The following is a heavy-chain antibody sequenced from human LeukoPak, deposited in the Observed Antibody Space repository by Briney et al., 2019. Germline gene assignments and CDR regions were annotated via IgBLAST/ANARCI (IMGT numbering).Heavy chain of an antibody. CDR1: GFTFSSYG. CDR3: AKGDDYDILTGYYGMDV. J-gene: IGHJ6*02. CDR2: ISGSGGST. V-gene: IGHV3-23*01. D-gene: IGHD3-9*01. Sequence: PGGSLRLSCAASGFTFSSYGMHWVRQAPGKGLEWVSAISGSGGSTYYADSVKGRFTISRDNSKNTLYLQMNSLRAEDTAVYYCAKGDDYDILTGYYGMDVWGQGTTVTVSS.